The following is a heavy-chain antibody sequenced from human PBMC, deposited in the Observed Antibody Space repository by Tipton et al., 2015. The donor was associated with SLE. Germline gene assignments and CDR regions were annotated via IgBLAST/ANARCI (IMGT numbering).Heavy chain of an antibody. J-gene: IGHJ4*02. Sequence: QSGAEVKKPGESLKISCKGSGYKFTAYWIGWVRQMPGKGLEWMGIIYPADSDTRYSPSFQGQVTISVDKSINTAYLQWSSLKASDTAIYYCARQSVQGGFFDYWGQGTLVTVSS. CDR2: IYPADSDT. D-gene: IGHD1-1*01. CDR1: GYKFTAYW. V-gene: IGHV5-51*01. CDR3: ARQSVQGGFFDY.